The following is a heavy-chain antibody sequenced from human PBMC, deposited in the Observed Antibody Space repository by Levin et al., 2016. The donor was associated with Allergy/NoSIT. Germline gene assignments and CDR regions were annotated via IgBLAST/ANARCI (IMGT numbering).Heavy chain of an antibody. CDR2: IYYSGST. J-gene: IGHJ5*02. Sequence: VRQMPGKGLEWIGYIYYSGSTYYNPSLKSRVTISVDTSKNQFSLKLSSVTAADTAVYYCARVVSVVVPAAIRLNWFDPWGQGTLVTVSS. V-gene: IGHV4-31*02. D-gene: IGHD2-2*01. CDR3: ARVVSVVVPAAIRLNWFDP.